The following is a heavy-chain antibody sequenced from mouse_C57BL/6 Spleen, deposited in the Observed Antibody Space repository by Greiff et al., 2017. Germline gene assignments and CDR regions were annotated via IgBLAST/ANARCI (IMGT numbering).Heavy chain of an antibody. CDR2: IDPSDSYT. J-gene: IGHJ2*01. CDR3: ARKLEDYFDY. D-gene: IGHD4-1*01. V-gene: IGHV1-69*01. Sequence: VQLQQPGAELVMPGASVKLSCKASGYTFTSYWMHWVKQRPGQGLEWIGEIDPSDSYTNYNQKFKGKSTLTVDKSSSTAYMQLSSLTSEDSAVXYCARKLEDYFDYWGQGTTLTVSS. CDR1: GYTFTSYW.